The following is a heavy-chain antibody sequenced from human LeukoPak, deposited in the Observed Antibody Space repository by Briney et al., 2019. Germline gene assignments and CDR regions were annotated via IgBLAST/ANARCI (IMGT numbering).Heavy chain of an antibody. CDR3: ATEYGSSWFY. CDR2: INPNSGGT. J-gene: IGHJ4*02. V-gene: IGHV1-2*02. Sequence: ASVKVSCKASGYTFTGYYMHWVRQAPGQGLEWMGWINPNSGGTNYAQKFQGRVTMTRDTSISTAYMELSSLRSEDTAVYYCATEYGSSWFYWGQGTLVTVSS. D-gene: IGHD6-13*01. CDR1: GYTFTGYY.